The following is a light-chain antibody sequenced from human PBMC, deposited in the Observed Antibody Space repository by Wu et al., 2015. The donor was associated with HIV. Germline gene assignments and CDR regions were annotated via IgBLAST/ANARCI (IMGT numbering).Light chain of an antibody. CDR2: DAS. J-gene: IGKJ4*01. CDR3: QQRSHWPPGLT. Sequence: EIVLTQSPATLSLSPGETATLSCRASQSVSIFLAWYQQKPGQAPRLLIYDASNRATGIPARFSGSGSGTDFTLTITSLEPEDFAVYYCQQRSHWPPGLTFGGGTKVEIK. V-gene: IGKV3-11*01. CDR1: QSVSIF.